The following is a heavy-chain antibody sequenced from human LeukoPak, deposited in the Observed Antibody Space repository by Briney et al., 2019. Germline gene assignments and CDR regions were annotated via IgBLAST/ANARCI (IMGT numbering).Heavy chain of an antibody. D-gene: IGHD2-15*01. CDR1: GFPLSSYS. Sequence: PGGSLRLSCAASGFPLSSYSINWVAKAPGKGLEGVSYISSSGSAIYYVVSVKGRFTVSRDNAKNSLFLQMNSPRAEDTAVYYCVRVKGSYFDYWGQGALVTVSS. J-gene: IGHJ4*02. CDR2: ISSSGSAI. CDR3: VRVKGSYFDY. V-gene: IGHV3-48*01.